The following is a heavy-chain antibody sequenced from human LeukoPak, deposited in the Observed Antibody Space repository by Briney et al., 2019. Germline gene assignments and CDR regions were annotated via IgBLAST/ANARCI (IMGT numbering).Heavy chain of an antibody. CDR3: ARGCVGLGEVIFCGEKTFDS. CDR2: INSNGGST. Sequence: GGSLRLSCAASGFTFSSYAMHWVRQAPGKGLECVSPINSNGGSTYYANSVKRRFTISRDNYKHTLYLQMGSLRAEDMAVYYRARGCVGLGEVIFCGEKTFDSWGQGTLVTVSS. CDR1: GFTFSSYA. V-gene: IGHV3-64*01. D-gene: IGHD3-16*02. J-gene: IGHJ4*02.